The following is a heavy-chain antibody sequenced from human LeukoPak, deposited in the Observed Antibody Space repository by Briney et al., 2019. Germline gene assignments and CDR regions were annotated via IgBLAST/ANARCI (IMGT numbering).Heavy chain of an antibody. CDR1: GLAFNTYA. J-gene: IGHJ4*02. V-gene: IGHV3-33*01. Sequence: GGSLRLSCAASGLAFNTYAMHWVRQAPGKGLEWVTLIWHDGSHKFYIDSVRGRFTISRDNSKNTVYLQMNGLRAEDTAVYYCARKIFGSGSYPDFWGQGTLVTVSS. CDR3: ARKIFGSGSYPDF. CDR2: IWHDGSHK. D-gene: IGHD3-10*01.